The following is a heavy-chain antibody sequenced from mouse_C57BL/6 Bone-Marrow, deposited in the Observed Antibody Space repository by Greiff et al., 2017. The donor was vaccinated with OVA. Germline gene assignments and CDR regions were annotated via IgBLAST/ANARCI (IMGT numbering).Heavy chain of an antibody. CDR1: GYAFSSSW. CDR3: AIHMVTTTGYYAMDY. CDR2: IGPGSGST. D-gene: IGHD2-2*01. J-gene: IGHJ4*01. V-gene: IGHV1-77*01. Sequence: VQLVESGPELVKPGASVKISCKASGYAFSSSWMNWVKQRPGKGLEWIGKIGPGSGSTYYNEKFKGKATLTADKSSSTAYMQLSSLTSEDSAVYFCAIHMVTTTGYYAMDYWGQGTSVTVSS.